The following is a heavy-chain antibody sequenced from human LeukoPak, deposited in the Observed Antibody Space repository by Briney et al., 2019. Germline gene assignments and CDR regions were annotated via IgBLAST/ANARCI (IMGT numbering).Heavy chain of an antibody. CDR2: INPNSGDT. D-gene: IGHD3-9*01. Sequence: ASVKVSCKASGYTFSDYYMHWVRQAPGQGLEWMGWINPNSGDTNHAQKFQGRVTLTRDTSINTAYMDLSRLRSDDTAIYYCARDWNDILTGYGTDYWGQGTLVTVSS. J-gene: IGHJ4*02. CDR3: ARDWNDILTGYGTDY. CDR1: GYTFSDYY. V-gene: IGHV1-2*02.